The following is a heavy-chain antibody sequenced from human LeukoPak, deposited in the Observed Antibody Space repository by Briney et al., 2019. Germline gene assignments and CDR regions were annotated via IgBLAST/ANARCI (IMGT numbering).Heavy chain of an antibody. CDR1: GFTFSNAW. Sequence: PGGSLRLSCAASGFTFSNAWMSWVRQASGKGLEWVGRIKSKTDSGTTDYAAPVKGRFTISRDDSKNTLYLQVNSLKTEDTAVYYCTTGHYFDYWGQGTLVTVSS. J-gene: IGHJ4*02. V-gene: IGHV3-15*01. CDR2: IKSKTDSGTT. CDR3: TTGHYFDY.